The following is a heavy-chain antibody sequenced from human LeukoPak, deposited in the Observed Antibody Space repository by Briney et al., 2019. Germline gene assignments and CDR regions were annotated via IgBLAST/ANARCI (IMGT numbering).Heavy chain of an antibody. CDR2: ISGSGGST. D-gene: IGHD3-10*01. V-gene: IGHV3-23*01. J-gene: IGHJ3*02. CDR1: GFTFSSYA. CDR3: AIDPGWLGEPKDAFDI. Sequence: GGSLRLSCAASGFTFSSYAMSWVRQAPGKGLEWVSAISGSGGSTYYADSVKGRFTISRDNSKNTLYLQMNSLRAEDTAVYYCAIDPGWLGEPKDAFDIWGQGTMVTVSS.